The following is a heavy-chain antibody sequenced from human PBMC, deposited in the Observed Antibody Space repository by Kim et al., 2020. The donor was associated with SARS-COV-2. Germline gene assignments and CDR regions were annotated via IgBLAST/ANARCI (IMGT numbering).Heavy chain of an antibody. CDR3: ARRSGHQVPSSIAAA. V-gene: IGHV4-34*01. CDR2: INHSGST. D-gene: IGHD6-13*01. Sequence: SETLSLTCAVYGGSFSGYYWSWIRQPPGKGLEWIGEINHSGSTNYNPSLKSRVTISVDTSKNQFSLKLSSVTAADTAVYYCARRSGHQVPSSIAAAWSQGTLVTVSS. CDR1: GGSFSGYY. J-gene: IGHJ4*02.